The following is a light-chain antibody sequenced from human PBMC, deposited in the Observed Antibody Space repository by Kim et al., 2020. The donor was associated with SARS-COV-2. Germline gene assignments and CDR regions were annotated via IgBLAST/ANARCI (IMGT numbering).Light chain of an antibody. CDR3: QSYDANSHVI. J-gene: IGLJ2*01. CDR2: EDN. Sequence: VTTSGARSSGDTADNSVQWFQQRPGSAPPTLIYEDNQRPSGVPDRFSGSLDRSSNSASLTISGLKTEDEADYYCQSYDANSHVIFGGGTKLTVL. CDR1: SGDTADNS. V-gene: IGLV6-57*03.